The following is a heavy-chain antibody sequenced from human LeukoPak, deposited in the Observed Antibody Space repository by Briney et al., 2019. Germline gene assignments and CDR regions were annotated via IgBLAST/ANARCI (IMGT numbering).Heavy chain of an antibody. J-gene: IGHJ4*02. V-gene: IGHV4-34*01. CDR1: GGSFSGYH. CDR2: INHSGST. CDR3: ARSTNYGSGGD. D-gene: IGHD3-10*01. Sequence: LSETLSLTCAVYGGSFSGYHWSWIRQPPGKGLEWIGEINHSGSTNYNPSLKSRVTISVDTSKNQFSLKLSSVTAADTAVYYCARSTNYGSGGDWGQGTLVTVSS.